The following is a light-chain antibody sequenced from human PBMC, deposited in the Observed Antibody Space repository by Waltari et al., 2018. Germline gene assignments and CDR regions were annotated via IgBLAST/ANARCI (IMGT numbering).Light chain of an antibody. CDR1: QSITSY. Sequence: DIHMPQPPYSLSASVGHRVTLTCRASQSITSYFNWYQQKPGKAPKLLIHTVSSLQSGVPSRFSGSGSGTDFTLTISSLQPEDFATCSCQQSYGTPWTFGEGTKVEIK. V-gene: IGKV1-39*01. CDR2: TVS. J-gene: IGKJ1*01. CDR3: QQSYGTPWT.